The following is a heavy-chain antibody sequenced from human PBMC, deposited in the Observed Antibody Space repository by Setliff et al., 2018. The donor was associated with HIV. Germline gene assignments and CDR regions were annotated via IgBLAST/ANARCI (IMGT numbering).Heavy chain of an antibody. J-gene: IGHJ4*02. CDR3: TRYKLTSVMSNFDY. CDR1: GFVFGDYA. V-gene: IGHV3-49*04. D-gene: IGHD1-1*01. CDR2: TRSKAYGGTT. Sequence: TSGFVFGDYAMSWVRQAPGKGLQWVAFTRSKAYGGTTEYAASVKGRFTISRDDSKNIAYLQMGSLKTEDTAVYFCTRYKLTSVMSNFDYWGLGTLVTVSS.